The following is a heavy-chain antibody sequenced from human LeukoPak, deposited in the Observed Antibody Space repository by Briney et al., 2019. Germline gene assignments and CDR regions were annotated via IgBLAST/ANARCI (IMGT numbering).Heavy chain of an antibody. V-gene: IGHV5-51*01. CDR1: GYSFTIYW. D-gene: IGHD6-13*01. CDR2: IYPGDSDT. J-gene: IGHJ6*02. Sequence: GESLQISCKGSGYSFTIYWIGWVRQMPGKGLEWMGIIYPGDSDTRYSPSFQGQVTISADKSISTAYLQWSSLKASDTAMYYCARLQAAAGSPLGLDVWGQGTTVTVSS. CDR3: ARLQAAAGSPLGLDV.